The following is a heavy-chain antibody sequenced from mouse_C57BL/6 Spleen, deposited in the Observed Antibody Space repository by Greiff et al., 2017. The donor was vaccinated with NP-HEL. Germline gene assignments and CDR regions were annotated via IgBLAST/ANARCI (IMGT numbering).Heavy chain of an antibody. Sequence: VQLQQSGPELVKPGASVKISCKASGYAFSSSWMNWVKQRPGKGLEWIGRIYPGDGDTNYNGKFKGKATLTADKSSSTAYMQLSSLTSEDSAVYFCARVGGGNYAWFAYWGQGTLVTVSA. CDR3: ARVGGGNYAWFAY. V-gene: IGHV1-82*01. D-gene: IGHD2-1*01. CDR2: IYPGDGDT. CDR1: GYAFSSSW. J-gene: IGHJ3*01.